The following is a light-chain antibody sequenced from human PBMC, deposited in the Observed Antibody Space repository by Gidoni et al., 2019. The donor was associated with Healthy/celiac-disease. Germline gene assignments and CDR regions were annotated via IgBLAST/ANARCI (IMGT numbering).Light chain of an antibody. J-gene: IGKJ1*01. Sequence: EIVMTQTPATLSVSPGERATLSCRASQSVSSNLAWYQQKPGQAPRLLIYGASTRATGIPARCSCSGSVTEFTLTISSLQSEDFAVYYCQQYNNWPPWTFGQGTKVEIK. CDR1: QSVSSN. V-gene: IGKV3-15*01. CDR2: GAS. CDR3: QQYNNWPPWT.